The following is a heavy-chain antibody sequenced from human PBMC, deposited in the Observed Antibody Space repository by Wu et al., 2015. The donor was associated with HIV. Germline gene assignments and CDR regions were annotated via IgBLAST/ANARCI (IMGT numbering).Heavy chain of an antibody. CDR2: INPNTGGT. V-gene: IGHV1-2*02. J-gene: IGHJ5*01. CDR3: ARDPQGMVRGVKDKNWFDS. CDR1: GYTFTGYY. D-gene: IGHD3-10*01. Sequence: QVQLRQSGAEVKTPGASVKVSCKASGYTFTGYYLHWVRQAPGQGLEWIGWINPNTGGTNIAQKFQGRVTLTRDTAIRTAYMELRRLTSDDTAVFYCARDPQGMVRGVKDKNWFDSWGQGTLVTVSS.